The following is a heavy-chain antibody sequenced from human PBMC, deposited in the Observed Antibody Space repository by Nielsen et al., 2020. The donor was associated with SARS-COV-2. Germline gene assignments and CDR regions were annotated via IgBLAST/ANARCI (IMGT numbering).Heavy chain of an antibody. CDR3: TLLQEHL. V-gene: IGHV3-9*01. J-gene: IGHJ6*01. Sequence: SLKISCVASGFSFSETWMSWVRQVPGKGLEWVSGISWNSGSIGYADSVKGRFTISRDNAKNSLYLQMNSLHQGPIGLPPGTLLQEHLWG. CDR1: GFSFSETW. CDR2: ISWNSGSI.